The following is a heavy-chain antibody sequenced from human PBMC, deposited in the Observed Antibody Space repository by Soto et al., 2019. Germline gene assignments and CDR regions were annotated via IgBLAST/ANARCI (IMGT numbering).Heavy chain of an antibody. CDR2: ISSSSSYI. D-gene: IGHD3-22*01. Sequence: HGGSLRLCCAACGLTFYSYAMSWVRQAPGKGLEWVSSISSSSSYIYYADSVKGRFTISRDNAKNSLYLQMNSLRAEDTAVYYCARDPGRITMIVVVTNFDYWGQGTLVTVSS. J-gene: IGHJ4*02. CDR1: GLTFYSYA. V-gene: IGHV3-21*01. CDR3: ARDPGRITMIVVVTNFDY.